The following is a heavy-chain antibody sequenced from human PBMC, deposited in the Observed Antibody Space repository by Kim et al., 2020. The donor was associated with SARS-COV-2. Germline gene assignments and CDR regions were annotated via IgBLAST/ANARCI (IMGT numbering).Heavy chain of an antibody. CDR2: IYPGDSDT. CDR3: ARWGLRGSYYYYGMDV. V-gene: IGHV5-51*01. Sequence: GESLKISCKGSGYSFTSYWIGWVRQMPGKGLEWMGIIYPGDSDTRYSPSFQGQVTISADKSISTAYLQWSSLKASDTAMYYCARWGLRGSYYYYGMDVWGQGTTVTVSS. J-gene: IGHJ6*02. D-gene: IGHD3-10*01. CDR1: GYSFTSYW.